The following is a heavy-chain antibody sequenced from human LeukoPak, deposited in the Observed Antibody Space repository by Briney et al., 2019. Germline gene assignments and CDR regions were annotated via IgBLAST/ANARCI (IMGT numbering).Heavy chain of an antibody. J-gene: IGHJ4*02. CDR1: GYTFTSYY. CDR3: ATVWRVAGTGLRY. V-gene: IGHV1-46*01. Sequence: ASVKVSCKASGYTFTSYYMHWVRQAPGQGLEWMGIINPSGGSTSYAQKFQGRVTMTEDTSTDTAYMELSSLRSEDTAVYYCATVWRVAGTGLRYWGQGTLVTVSS. CDR2: INPSGGST. D-gene: IGHD6-19*01.